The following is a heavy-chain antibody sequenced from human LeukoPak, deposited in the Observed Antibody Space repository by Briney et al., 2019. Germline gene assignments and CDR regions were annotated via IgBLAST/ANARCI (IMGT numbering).Heavy chain of an antibody. CDR3: ATATQWFAGGYYFDY. CDR1: GGSFSGYY. CDR2: INHSGST. Sequence: PSETLSLTCAVYGGSFSGYYWSWIRQPPGKGLEWIGEINHSGSTNYNPSLNSRVTMSVDTSKNQFSLRLSSVTAADTAVYYCATATQWFAGGYYFDYWGQGTLVTVSS. J-gene: IGHJ4*02. V-gene: IGHV4-34*01. D-gene: IGHD3-10*01.